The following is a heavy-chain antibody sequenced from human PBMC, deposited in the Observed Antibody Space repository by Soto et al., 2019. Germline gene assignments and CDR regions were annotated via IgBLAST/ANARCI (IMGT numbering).Heavy chain of an antibody. D-gene: IGHD3-16*01. Sequence: SETLSLTCTVSGGSISSYYWSWIRQPPGKGLEWIGYIYYSGSTNYNPSLKSRVTISVDTSKNQFSLKLSSVTAADTAVYYCSRDSLGDDGDYYYMDVGGKGTTGTSP. CDR3: SRDSLGDDGDYYYMDV. V-gene: IGHV4-59*01. CDR1: GGSISSYY. J-gene: IGHJ6*03. CDR2: IYYSGST.